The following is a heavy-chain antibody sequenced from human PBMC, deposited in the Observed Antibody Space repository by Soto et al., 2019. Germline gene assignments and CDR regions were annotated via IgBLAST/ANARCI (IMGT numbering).Heavy chain of an antibody. CDR1: GFTFSDYG. CDR3: EKDTSRVGSTRGPFDC. Sequence: QVQLVESGGGVVQPGRSLRLSCAASGFTFSDYGMHWVRQAPGKGLEWLAVISYDGSSKYYADSVKGRFTISRDNSKNTLYLQMSSLRTEDTDVYACEKDTSRVGSTRGPFDCWGQGTLVTVSS. D-gene: IGHD1-26*01. CDR2: ISYDGSSK. J-gene: IGHJ4*02. V-gene: IGHV3-30*18.